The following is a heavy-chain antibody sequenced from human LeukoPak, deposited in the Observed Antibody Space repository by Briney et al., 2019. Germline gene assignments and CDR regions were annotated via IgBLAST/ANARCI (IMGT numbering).Heavy chain of an antibody. D-gene: IGHD3-10*01. CDR3: ARRWVGSGAYYIGDAVFDR. Sequence: GESLKISCKVSGYTFTSEWIGWVRQIPGKGLEWMGIIDPSDSDSRYSPSFRGQVAISVDKSSSTTYLQWNSLKASDTAIYYCARRWVGSGAYYIGDAVFDRWGQGTPVTVSS. CDR1: GYTFTSEW. J-gene: IGHJ4*02. CDR2: IDPSDSDS. V-gene: IGHV5-51*01.